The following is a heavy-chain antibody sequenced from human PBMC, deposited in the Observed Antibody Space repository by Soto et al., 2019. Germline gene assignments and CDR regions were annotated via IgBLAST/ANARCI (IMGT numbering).Heavy chain of an antibody. CDR3: TTVRSGYSGYENPLFDY. Sequence: EVQLVESGGGLVKPGGSLRLSCAASGFTFSNAWMNWVRQAPGKGLEWVGRIKSKTDGGTTDYAAPVKGRFTISRDDSKNTLYLQMNSLKTEDTAVYYCTTVRSGYSGYENPLFDYWGQGTLVTVSS. J-gene: IGHJ4*02. CDR2: IKSKTDGGTT. D-gene: IGHD5-12*01. CDR1: GFTFSNAW. V-gene: IGHV3-15*07.